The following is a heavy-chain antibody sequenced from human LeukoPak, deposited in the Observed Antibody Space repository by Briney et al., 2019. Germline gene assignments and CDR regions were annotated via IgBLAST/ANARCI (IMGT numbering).Heavy chain of an antibody. J-gene: IGHJ6*02. CDR2: IYYSGST. V-gene: IGHV4-59*01. CDR1: GGSISSYY. CDR3: ARNKGGSNYYGMDV. D-gene: IGHD2-15*01. Sequence: PSETLSLTCTVSGGSISSYYWSWIRQPPGKGLGGFGYIYYSGSTNYNPSLKSRVTISVDTSKNQFSLKLSSVTAADTAVYYCARNKGGSNYYGMDVWGQGTTVTVSS.